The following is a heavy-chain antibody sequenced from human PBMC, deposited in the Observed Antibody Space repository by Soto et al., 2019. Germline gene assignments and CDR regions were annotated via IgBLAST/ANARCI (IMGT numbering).Heavy chain of an antibody. D-gene: IGHD2-15*01. CDR2: ISGSGGSA. CDR3: ARDVQGHNFALGGSPGGQ. CDR1: GFTFSSYA. J-gene: IGHJ4*02. Sequence: GGSLRLSCAASGFTFSSYAMSWVRQGPGKGLEWVSAISGSGGSAYYADSVKGRFIIYRDNYKNMVFLQMNALRVDDSATYFCARDVQGHNFALGGSPGGQWGRGTLVTVSS. V-gene: IGHV3-23*01.